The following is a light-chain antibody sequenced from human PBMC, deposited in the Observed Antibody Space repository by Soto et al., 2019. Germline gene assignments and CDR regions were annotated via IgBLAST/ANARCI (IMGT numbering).Light chain of an antibody. CDR3: QQYGGSSLT. Sequence: EFVLTQSPGTLSLSPGERATLSCRASQSVSSRSLAWYQQKPGQAPRLLIYGASSRASGIPDRFSVSGSGTDFTLTISRLEPEDFAMYYCQQYGGSSLTFGGGTKVEIE. CDR1: QSVSSRS. V-gene: IGKV3-20*01. CDR2: GAS. J-gene: IGKJ4*01.